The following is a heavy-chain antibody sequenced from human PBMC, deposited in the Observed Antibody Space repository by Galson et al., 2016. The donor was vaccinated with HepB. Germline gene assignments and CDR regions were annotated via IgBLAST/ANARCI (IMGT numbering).Heavy chain of an antibody. CDR1: GDSVSSNSAA. D-gene: IGHD4-17*01. CDR2: TYYRSKWYN. Sequence: CAISGDSVSSNSAAWHWIRQSPSRGLEWLGRTYYRSKWYNDYTVSVKGRITINPDTSKNQFSLQLNSVTPEDTAVYYCARQYGTYFAYWSRGTLVTVSS. J-gene: IGHJ4*02. CDR3: ARQYGTYFAY. V-gene: IGHV6-1*01.